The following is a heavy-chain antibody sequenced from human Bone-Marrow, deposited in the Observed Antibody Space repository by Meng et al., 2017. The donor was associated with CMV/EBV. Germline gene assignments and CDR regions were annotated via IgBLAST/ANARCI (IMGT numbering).Heavy chain of an antibody. CDR1: GFTVSSNY. V-gene: IGHV3-30*02. Sequence: GESLKISCAASGFTVSSNYMSWVRQAPGKGLEWVAFIRYDGTNKYYPDSVKGRFTISRDNSKNTLYLQMNSLRSDDTAVYYCASGRYCSSTSCYFDYWGQGTLVTVSS. CDR3: ASGRYCSSTSCYFDY. CDR2: IRYDGTNK. J-gene: IGHJ4*02. D-gene: IGHD2-2*01.